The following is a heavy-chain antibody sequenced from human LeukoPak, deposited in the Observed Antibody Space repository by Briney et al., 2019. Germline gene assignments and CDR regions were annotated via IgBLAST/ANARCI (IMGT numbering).Heavy chain of an antibody. Sequence: ASVKVSCKASGYTFTSYYMHWVRQAPGQGLEWMGIINPSGGSTSYAQKFQGRVTMTRDTSTSTVYMELSSLRSEDTAVYYCATGIAAAGRVGKYYFDYWGQGTLVTVSS. CDR3: ATGIAAAGRVGKYYFDY. V-gene: IGHV1-46*01. J-gene: IGHJ4*02. CDR1: GYTFTSYY. CDR2: INPSGGST. D-gene: IGHD6-13*01.